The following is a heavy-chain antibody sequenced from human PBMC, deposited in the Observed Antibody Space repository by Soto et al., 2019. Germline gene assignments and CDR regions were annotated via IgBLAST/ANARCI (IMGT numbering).Heavy chain of an antibody. Sequence: SETLSLTCDVSGGSISTGVYSWNWIRQPPGKGLEWVGYINHSGSTYDNPSLKSRVTMSVNRSKNQFSLNLTSVPAADTAVYFCARGHYRYAMDVWGQGTTVTVSS. CDR3: ARGHYRYAMDV. CDR2: INHSGST. CDR1: GGSISTGVYS. V-gene: IGHV4-30-2*01. J-gene: IGHJ6*02.